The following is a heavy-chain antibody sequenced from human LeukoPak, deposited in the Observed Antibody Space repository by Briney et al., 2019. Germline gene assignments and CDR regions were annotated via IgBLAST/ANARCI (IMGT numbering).Heavy chain of an antibody. V-gene: IGHV3-23*01. CDR1: GCTFSSYA. Sequence: GGSLRLSCAASGCTFSSYAMSWVRQAPGKGLEWVSAISGSGGSTYYADSVKGRFTISRDNSKNTLYLQMNSLRAEDTAVYYCANLVIGGYYYYGMDVWGQGTTVTVSS. CDR2: ISGSGGST. J-gene: IGHJ6*02. D-gene: IGHD3-3*01. CDR3: ANLVIGGYYYYGMDV.